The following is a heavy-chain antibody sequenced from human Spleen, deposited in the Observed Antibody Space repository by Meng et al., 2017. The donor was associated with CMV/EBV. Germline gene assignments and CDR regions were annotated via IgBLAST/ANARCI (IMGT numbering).Heavy chain of an antibody. CDR1: GYTLTSYY. J-gene: IGHJ4*02. Sequence: KAYGYTLTSYYMHWVRQAPGQGLEWMGIINPSGGSTSYAQKFQGRVTMTRDTSTSTVYMELSSLRSEDTAVYYCARAFHGSYYFFDYWGQGTLVTVSS. V-gene: IGHV1-46*01. CDR3: ARAFHGSYYFFDY. CDR2: INPSGGST. D-gene: IGHD1-26*01.